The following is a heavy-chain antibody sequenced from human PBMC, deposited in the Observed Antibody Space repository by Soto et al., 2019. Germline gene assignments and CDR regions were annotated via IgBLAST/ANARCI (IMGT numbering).Heavy chain of an antibody. CDR3: ARDNQLVPAATNWFDP. V-gene: IGHV1-69*13. CDR1: GGTFSSYA. J-gene: IGHJ5*02. D-gene: IGHD2-2*01. Sequence: GASVKVSCKASGGTFSSYAISWVRQAPGQGLEWMGGIIPIFGTANYAQKFQGRVTITADESTSTAYMELSSLRSEDTAVYYCARDNQLVPAATNWFDPWGQGTLVTVS. CDR2: IIPIFGTA.